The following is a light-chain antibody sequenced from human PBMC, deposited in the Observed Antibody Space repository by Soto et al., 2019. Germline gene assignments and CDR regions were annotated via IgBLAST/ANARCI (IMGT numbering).Light chain of an antibody. J-gene: IGLJ2*01. Sequence: QSALTQPASVSGSPGQSITISCTGSSADVGRYNLVSWYQQFPAKAPKLMIYEGSERPSGASDRFSGSQSGNTASLTISGLQAEDEADYYCCSYGRSGTLLFGGGTKVTVL. CDR1: SADVGRYNL. CDR2: EGS. CDR3: CSYGRSGTLL. V-gene: IGLV2-23*01.